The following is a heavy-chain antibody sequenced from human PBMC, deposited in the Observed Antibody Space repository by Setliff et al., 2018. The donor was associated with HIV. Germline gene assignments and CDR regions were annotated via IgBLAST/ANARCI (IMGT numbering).Heavy chain of an antibody. Sequence: PSETLSLTCAVSGDSIGTYSWHWIRQPPGKGLEWIGYIYGGGSTGYDPSLKSRITISVDTSKNQFSLKLSSVTAADTAVYYCGRENPGDYWGQGTLVTVSS. J-gene: IGHJ4*02. V-gene: IGHV4-4*08. CDR1: GDSIGTYS. CDR3: GRENPGDY. D-gene: IGHD3-10*01. CDR2: IYGGGST.